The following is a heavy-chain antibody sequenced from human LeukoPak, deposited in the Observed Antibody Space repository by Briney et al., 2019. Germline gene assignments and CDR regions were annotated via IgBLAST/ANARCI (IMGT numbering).Heavy chain of an antibody. Sequence: SETLSLTCTVSPVSIIRGDYYWSWIRQSPGRGLEWIGNVYYSGSTNYNPSLKSRLTLSRDTSKNQFSLKLRSVTAADTALYFCASCHYDILSGFRREFDFWGQGSLVTVSS. CDR2: VYYSGST. V-gene: IGHV4-30-4*01. J-gene: IGHJ4*02. D-gene: IGHD3-9*01. CDR1: PVSIIRGDYY. CDR3: ASCHYDILSGFRREFDF.